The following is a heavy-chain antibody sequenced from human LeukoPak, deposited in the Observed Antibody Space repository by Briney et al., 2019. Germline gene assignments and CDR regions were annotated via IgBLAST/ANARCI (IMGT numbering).Heavy chain of an antibody. CDR3: AKDGVAVAGRDWYNWFVP. Sequence: GGSLRLSCAASGFIFSTYGMHWVRQAPGKGLEWVAFIRYNGHEKYYGDSVKGRFTISRDNSQNTLYLQMNSLRAEDTAVYFCAKDGVAVAGRDWYNWFVPWGQGTLVTVSS. V-gene: IGHV3-30*02. D-gene: IGHD6-19*01. CDR1: GFIFSTYG. CDR2: IRYNGHEK. J-gene: IGHJ5*02.